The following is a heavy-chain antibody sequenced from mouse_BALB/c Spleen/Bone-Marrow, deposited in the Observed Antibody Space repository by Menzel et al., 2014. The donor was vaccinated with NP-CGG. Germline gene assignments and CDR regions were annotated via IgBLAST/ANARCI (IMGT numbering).Heavy chain of an antibody. V-gene: IGHV14-3*02. CDR1: GFNIKDTY. CDR2: IDPANGNT. CDR3: ARWEYYAMDY. Sequence: VQLKDSGAELVKPGASVKLSCTASGFNIKDTYMHWVKQRPEQGLEWIGRIDPANGNTKYDPKFQGKATITADTSSNTAYLQPSSLTSEDTAVYYCARWEYYAMDYWGQGTSVTVSS. J-gene: IGHJ4*01. D-gene: IGHD4-1*01.